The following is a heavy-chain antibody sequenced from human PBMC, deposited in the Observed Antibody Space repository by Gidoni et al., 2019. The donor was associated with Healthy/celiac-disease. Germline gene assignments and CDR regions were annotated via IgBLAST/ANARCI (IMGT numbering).Heavy chain of an antibody. CDR3: ARDRETLYYDFWSGYWYFDY. V-gene: IGHV3-48*02. D-gene: IGHD3-3*01. CDR1: GFTFRSYS. Sequence: EVQLVESGGGLVQPGGSLRLYCAASGFTFRSYSMNWVRQAPGKGLGWVSYINSSSSTIYYADSVKGRFTISRDNAKNSLYLQMNSLRDEDTAVYYCARDRETLYYDFWSGYWYFDYWGQGTLVTVSS. CDR2: INSSSSTI. J-gene: IGHJ4*02.